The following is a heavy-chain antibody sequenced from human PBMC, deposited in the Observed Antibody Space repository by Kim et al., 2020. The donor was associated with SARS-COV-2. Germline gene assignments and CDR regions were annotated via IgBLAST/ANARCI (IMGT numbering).Heavy chain of an antibody. CDR3: ARTDMGGMDV. V-gene: IGHV3-74*01. Sequence: SNQDPAQGHFTISRDNAKNTLYLPMHSLRAEDTAVYYCARTDMGGMDVWGQGTTVTVSS. J-gene: IGHJ6*02. D-gene: IGHD2-21*02.